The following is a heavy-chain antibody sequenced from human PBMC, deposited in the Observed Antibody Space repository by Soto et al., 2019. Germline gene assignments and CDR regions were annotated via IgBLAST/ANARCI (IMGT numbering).Heavy chain of an antibody. CDR3: ARLDIVPMGYYYGMDV. D-gene: IGHD2-8*01. CDR2: IIPIFGTA. Sequence: SVKVSCKASGGTFSSYAISWVRQAPGQGLEWMGGIIPIFGTANYAQKFQGRVTITADESTSTAYMELSSLRSEDTAVYYCARLDIVPMGYYYGMDVWGQGTTVTVSS. CDR1: GGTFSSYA. J-gene: IGHJ6*02. V-gene: IGHV1-69*13.